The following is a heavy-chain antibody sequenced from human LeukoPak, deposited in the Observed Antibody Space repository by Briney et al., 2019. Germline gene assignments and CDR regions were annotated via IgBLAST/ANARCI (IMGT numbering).Heavy chain of an antibody. V-gene: IGHV3-30-3*01. CDR2: ISYDGSNK. J-gene: IGHJ3*02. Sequence: GGSLRLSCAASGFTFNSYAMHWVRQAPGKGLEWVVVISYDGSNKHYADSVKGRFTISRDNSKNTLFLQMNSLRPEDTAVYYCARDRGWAFDNWGQGTRVTVSS. CDR1: GFTFNSYA. CDR3: ARDRGWAFDN.